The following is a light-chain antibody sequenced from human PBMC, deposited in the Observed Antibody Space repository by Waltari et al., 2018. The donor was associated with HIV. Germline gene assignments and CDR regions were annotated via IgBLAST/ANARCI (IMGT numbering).Light chain of an antibody. CDR2: DVF. CDR1: RNDIGLYNY. CDR3: CSYAGRFGQV. Sequence: QSALTQPRSVSGSPGQSVIISCTGTRNDIGLYNYVSWYQQHAGKAPKLIIYDVFKRPSGVPDRFSGSKSGNKASLTISGLQVDDDANYYCCSYAGRFGQVFGGGTTLTVL. V-gene: IGLV2-11*01. J-gene: IGLJ2*01.